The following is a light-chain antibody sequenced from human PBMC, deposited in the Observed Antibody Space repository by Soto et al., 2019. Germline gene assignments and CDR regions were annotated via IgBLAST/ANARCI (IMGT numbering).Light chain of an antibody. Sequence: DIQMTQSPTSLSASVGDRVTITCRASQSIRHFVAWYQQKPGKAPKLLIYAASTLQSGVPSRFSGSGSGTYFTLTSNSQQPEYVATYSCQKYSIVPVFGPGTKVEIK. V-gene: IGKV1-27*01. CDR1: QSIRHF. CDR2: AAS. CDR3: QKYSIVPV. J-gene: IGKJ3*01.